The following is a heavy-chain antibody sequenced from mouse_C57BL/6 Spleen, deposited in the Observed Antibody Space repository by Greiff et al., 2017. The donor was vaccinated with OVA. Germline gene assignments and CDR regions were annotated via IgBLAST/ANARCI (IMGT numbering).Heavy chain of an antibody. V-gene: IGHV1-55*01. J-gene: IGHJ4*01. CDR2: IYPGSGST. CDR1: GYTFTSYW. CDR3: AHDYDEGNAMDY. D-gene: IGHD2-4*01. Sequence: QVQLQQPGAELVKPGASVKMSCKASGYTFTSYWITWVKQRPGHGLEWIGDIYPGSGSTNYNEKFKSKATLTVDTSSSTAYMQLSSLTSEDSAVYYCAHDYDEGNAMDYWGQGTSVTVSS.